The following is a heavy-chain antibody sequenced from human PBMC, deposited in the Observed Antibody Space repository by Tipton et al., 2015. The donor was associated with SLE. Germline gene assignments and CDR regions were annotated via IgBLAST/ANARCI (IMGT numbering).Heavy chain of an antibody. CDR3: ARDPLGDSWSAYYDV. D-gene: IGHD3-3*01. CDR2: VYTSGNI. CDR1: GDSVSRYY. V-gene: IGHV4-4*07. Sequence: LRLSCTVSGDSVSRYYWNWLRQPAGKGLEWIGRVYTSGNINYNPSLRGRITMSLDTSKNQFSLKLTSMTAAATAVYYCARDPLGDSWSAYYDVGGQGILVTVSS. J-gene: IGHJ4*02.